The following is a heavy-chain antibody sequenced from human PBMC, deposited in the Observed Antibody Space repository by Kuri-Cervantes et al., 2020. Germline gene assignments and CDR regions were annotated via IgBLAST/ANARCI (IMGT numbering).Heavy chain of an antibody. CDR3: AKDSRYYDFWSGYSYDY. CDR1: GFTLKNYC. V-gene: IGHV3-7*03. J-gene: IGHJ4*02. D-gene: IGHD3-3*01. CDR2: IKVDGSKK. Sequence: GGSLRLSCAASGFTLKNYCMTWVRQAPGKGLEWVANIKVDGSKKYYVDSVKGRFTISRDNSKNTLYLQMNSLRAEDTAVYYCAKDSRYYDFWSGYSYDYWGQGTLVTVSS.